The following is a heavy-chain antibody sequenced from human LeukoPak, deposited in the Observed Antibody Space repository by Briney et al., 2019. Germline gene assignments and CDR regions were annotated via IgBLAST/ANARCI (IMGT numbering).Heavy chain of an antibody. D-gene: IGHD3-16*01. V-gene: IGHV4-61*02. J-gene: IGHJ5*02. CDR3: ARYDYVWGSGWFDP. CDR1: GGSISSGSYY. Sequence: SETLSLTCTVSGGSISSGSYYWSWIRQPAGKGLEWIGRIYTSGSTNYNPSLKSRVAISVDTSKNQFSLKLSSVTAADTAVYYCARYDYVWGSGWFDPWGQGTLVTVSS. CDR2: IYTSGST.